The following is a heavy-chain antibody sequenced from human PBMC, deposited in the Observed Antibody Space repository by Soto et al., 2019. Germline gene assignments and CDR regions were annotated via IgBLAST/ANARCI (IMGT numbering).Heavy chain of an antibody. V-gene: IGHV3-15*01. D-gene: IGHD2-8*02. CDR1: GFTFTNAW. J-gene: IGHJ3*02. CDR2: IKSKSHGGTT. CDR3: ATEECTGGGRDVRNAFDS. Sequence: EVQLVVSGGGLVKPRGSLRISCAASGFTFTNAWMSWVRRTPGNGLEWVGHIKSKSHGGTTDYAAPVKGRFTISRDDSKNTLYLQMDSLKTEDTAVYYCATEECTGGGRDVRNAFDSWGQGAMVTVSS.